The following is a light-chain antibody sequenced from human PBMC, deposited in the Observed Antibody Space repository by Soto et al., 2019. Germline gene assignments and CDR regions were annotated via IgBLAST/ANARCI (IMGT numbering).Light chain of an antibody. CDR3: AAWDDSLSSVV. Sequence: QSVLTQPPSVSGVPGQRVTISCTGSSSNIGAGYDVHWYQQLPGTAPKLLIYGNSNRPSGVPDRFSGSKSGTSASLAITGLQAEDEADYYCAAWDDSLSSVVFGGGTQLTVL. J-gene: IGLJ2*01. CDR2: GNS. V-gene: IGLV1-40*01. CDR1: SSNIGAGYD.